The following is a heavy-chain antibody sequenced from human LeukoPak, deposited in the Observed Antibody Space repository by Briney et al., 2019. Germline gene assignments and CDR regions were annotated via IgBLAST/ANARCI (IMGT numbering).Heavy chain of an antibody. V-gene: IGHV1-58*02. CDR2: IVVGSGNT. D-gene: IGHD2-15*01. CDR1: GFTFTSSA. CDR3: AAARPSCSGGSCYSGPFDY. J-gene: IGHJ4*02. Sequence: SVKVSCKASGFTFTSSAMQWVRQARGQRLEWIGWIVVGSGNTDYAQKFQERVTITRDMSTSTAYMELSSLRSEDTAVYYCAAARPSCSGGSCYSGPFDYWGQGTLVTVSS.